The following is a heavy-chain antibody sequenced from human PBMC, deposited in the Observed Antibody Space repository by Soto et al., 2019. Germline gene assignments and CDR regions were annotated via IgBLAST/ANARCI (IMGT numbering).Heavy chain of an antibody. D-gene: IGHD6-6*01. CDR1: GFTFSSYA. V-gene: IGHV3-30-3*01. J-gene: IGHJ6*02. CDR2: ISYDGSNK. CDR3: AIDPNYSSSSSDDPYYYYGMDV. Sequence: PGGSLRLSCAASGFTFSSYAMHWVRQAPGKGLEWVAVISYDGSNKYYADYVKGQFTISRDNSKNTLYLKMNSLRDEDTAVFYCAIDPNYSSSSSDDPYYYYGMDVWGQGTTVTVSS.